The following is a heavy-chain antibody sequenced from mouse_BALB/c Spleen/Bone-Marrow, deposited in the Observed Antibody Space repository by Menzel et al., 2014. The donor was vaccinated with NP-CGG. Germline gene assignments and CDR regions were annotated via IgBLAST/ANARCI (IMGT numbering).Heavy chain of an antibody. J-gene: IGHJ3*01. CDR1: GFNIKDTY. Sequence: EVQLQQSGAELVKPGASVKLSCTASGFNIKDTYMHWVKQRPEQSLEWIGRIDPANGNTKYDPKFQGKATITADTSSNTAYLQLSSLTSEDTAVYYCASYYYGSAWFAYWGQGTLVTVSA. D-gene: IGHD1-1*01. CDR2: IDPANGNT. V-gene: IGHV14-3*02. CDR3: ASYYYGSAWFAY.